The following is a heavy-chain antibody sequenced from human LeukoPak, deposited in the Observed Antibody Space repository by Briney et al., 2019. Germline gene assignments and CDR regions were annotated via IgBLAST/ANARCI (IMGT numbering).Heavy chain of an antibody. Sequence: PGGSLRLSCAASGFTFSNAWMSWVRQAPGKGLEWVGRIRNISEGGTTDYAAPMKGRFTISRDDSKNTLYLQMNSLKTEDTAVYYCTTPYDFWSGYLGMGVWGQGTTVTVSS. CDR3: TTPYDFWSGYLGMGV. V-gene: IGHV3-15*05. CDR2: IRNISEGGTT. D-gene: IGHD3/OR15-3a*01. CDR1: GFTFSNAW. J-gene: IGHJ6*02.